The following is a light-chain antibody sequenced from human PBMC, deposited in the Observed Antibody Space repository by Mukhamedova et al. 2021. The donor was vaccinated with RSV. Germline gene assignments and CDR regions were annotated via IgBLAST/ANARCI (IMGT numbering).Light chain of an antibody. Sequence: RVHGSVSFLGQNLIHCFQQKPGQPPKLLIYQPSNKDTGVPARFSGSGSGTDFTLTINPVEPNDSSNYYCLRTKNFPYTFGQGTKLEI. J-gene: IGKJ2*01. CDR1: GSVSFLGQNL. CDR2: QPS. CDR3: LRTKNFPYT. V-gene: IGKV7-3*01.